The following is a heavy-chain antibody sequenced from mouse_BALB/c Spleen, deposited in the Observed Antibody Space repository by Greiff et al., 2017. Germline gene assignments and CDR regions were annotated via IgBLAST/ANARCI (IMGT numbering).Heavy chain of an antibody. CDR3: ARKKSTMITLYAMDY. CDR2: IYPGSGNT. D-gene: IGHD2-4*01. CDR1: GYAFTNYW. Sequence: QVQLQQSGAELVRPGTSVKISCKASGYAFTNYWLGWVKQRPGHGLEWIGDIYPGSGNTYYNEKFKGKATLTADKSSSTAYMQLSSLTSEDSAVYFCARKKSTMITLYAMDYWGQGTSVTVSS. V-gene: IGHV1-63*01. J-gene: IGHJ4*01.